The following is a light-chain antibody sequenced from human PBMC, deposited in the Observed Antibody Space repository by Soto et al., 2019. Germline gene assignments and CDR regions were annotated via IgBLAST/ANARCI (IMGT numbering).Light chain of an antibody. V-gene: IGKV3-20*01. J-gene: IGKJ2*01. CDR2: GAS. CDR3: QQYGTSPRT. Sequence: EIVLTQSPGTLSLSPGERVTLSCRASQSLSSNHLAWYQQKPGQAPRLLIYGASSRATGIPDRFSGSGSGTEFTLTINRLEAEDFTVYYCQQYGTSPRTFGPGTKLEIK. CDR1: QSLSSNH.